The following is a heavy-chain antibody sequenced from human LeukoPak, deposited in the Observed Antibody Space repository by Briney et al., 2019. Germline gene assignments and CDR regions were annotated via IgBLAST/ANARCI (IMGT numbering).Heavy chain of an antibody. J-gene: IGHJ4*02. CDR3: TTRLRYFDWTIYDFDY. V-gene: IGHV3-15*01. CDR2: IKSKTDGGTT. D-gene: IGHD3-9*01. CDR1: GFTFSNAW. Sequence: PGGSLRLSCAASGFTFSNAWMSWVRQAPGKGLEWVGRIKSKTDGGTTDYAAPVKGRFTISRGDSKNTLYLQMNSLKTEDTAVYYCTTRLRYFDWTIYDFDYWGQGTLVTVSS.